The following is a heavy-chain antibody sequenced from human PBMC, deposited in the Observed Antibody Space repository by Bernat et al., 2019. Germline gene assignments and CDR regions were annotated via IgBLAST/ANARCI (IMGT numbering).Heavy chain of an antibody. CDR2: TNPNSGGT. CDR3: ARVRSGGCSGGSCYYYYGMDV. CDR1: GYTFTGYY. Sequence: QVQLVQSGAEVKKPGASVKVSCKASGYTFTGYYIHWVRQAPGQGLEWMGWTNPNSGGTNYAQKFQGRVTMTRDTSINTAYMELSGLRSDDTAVYYCARVRSGGCSGGSCYYYYGMDVWGQGTTVTVSS. J-gene: IGHJ6*02. V-gene: IGHV1-2*02. D-gene: IGHD2-15*01.